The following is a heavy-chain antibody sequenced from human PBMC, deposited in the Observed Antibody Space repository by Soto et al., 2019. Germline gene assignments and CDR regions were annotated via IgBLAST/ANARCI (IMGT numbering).Heavy chain of an antibody. CDR1: GFTVSSNY. CDR3: ASFYSSSWYYFDY. J-gene: IGHJ4*02. CDR2: IYSGGST. V-gene: IGHV3-53*02. Sequence: EVQLVETGGGLIQPGGSLRLSCAASGFTVSSNYMSWVRQAPGKGLEWVSVIYSGGSTYYADSVKGRFTISRDNSKNTLYLQMNSLRAEDTAVYYCASFYSSSWYYFDYWGQGTLVTVSS. D-gene: IGHD6-13*01.